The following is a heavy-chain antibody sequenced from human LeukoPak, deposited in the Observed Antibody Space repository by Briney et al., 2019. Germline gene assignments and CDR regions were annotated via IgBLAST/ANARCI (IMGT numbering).Heavy chain of an antibody. J-gene: IGHJ4*02. D-gene: IGHD2-15*01. CDR1: GFTFSNHA. V-gene: IGHV3-23*01. CDR3: AKNVVVKRYIDF. CDR2: ISGGGRTT. Sequence: GGSLRLSCAASGFTFSNHAMSWVRQAPGKGLQWVAVISGGGRTTEYADFVRGRFTISRDNSKNTLSLQMNSLTVEDTAIYFCAKNVVVKRYIDFWGQGTLVTVSS.